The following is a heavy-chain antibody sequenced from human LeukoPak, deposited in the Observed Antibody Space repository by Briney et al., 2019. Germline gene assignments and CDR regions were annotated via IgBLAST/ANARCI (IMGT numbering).Heavy chain of an antibody. CDR2: IYSGGST. J-gene: IGHJ4*02. CDR3: AREKHDYGDYSFDY. D-gene: IGHD4-17*01. CDR1: GFTVSSNY. V-gene: IGHV3-66*02. Sequence: GGSLRLSCAASGFTVSSNYMSWVRQAPGKGLEWVSVIYSGGSTHYADSVKGRFTISRDNSKNTLYLQMNSLRAEDTAVYYCAREKHDYGDYSFDYWGQGTLVTVSS.